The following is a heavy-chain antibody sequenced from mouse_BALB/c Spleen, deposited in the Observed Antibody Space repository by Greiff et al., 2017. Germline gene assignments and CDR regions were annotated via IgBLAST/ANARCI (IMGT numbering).Heavy chain of an antibody. CDR2: ISSGGGST. D-gene: IGHD2-4*01. CDR3: ARQRDYDVPDFDY. J-gene: IGHJ2*01. CDR1: GFAFSSYD. Sequence: EVKVVESGGGLVKPGGSLKLSCAASGFAFSSYDMSWVRQTPEKRLEWVAYISSGGGSTYYPDTVKGRFTISRDNAKNTLYLQMSSLKSEDTAMYYCARQRDYDVPDFDYWGQGTTLTVSS. V-gene: IGHV5-12-1*01.